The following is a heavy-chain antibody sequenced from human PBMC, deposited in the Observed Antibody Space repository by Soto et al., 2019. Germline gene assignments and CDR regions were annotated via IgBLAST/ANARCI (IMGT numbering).Heavy chain of an antibody. J-gene: IGHJ4*02. Sequence: QVHLLQSGAEVQKPGASVKVSCKTSGYTFNDFGITWVRQAPGLGLEWLGWIYSKAGKVNFAPKFQNRVITTTDTSTSTAFVELTSLTLDDSARYFCARDIAFDVDYWGQGSLVTVS. CDR2: IYSKAGKV. V-gene: IGHV1-18*01. CDR1: GYTFNDFG. D-gene: IGHD2-15*01. CDR3: ARDIAFDVDY.